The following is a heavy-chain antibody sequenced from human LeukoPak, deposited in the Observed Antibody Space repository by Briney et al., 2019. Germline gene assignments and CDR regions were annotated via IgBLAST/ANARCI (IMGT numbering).Heavy chain of an antibody. Sequence: GASVKVSCKASGYTFTGYYMHWVRQAPGQGLEWMGWISAYNGNTNYAQKLQGRVTMTTDTSTSTAYMELRSLRSDDTAVYYCASFAVTTFDPIALDYWGQGTLVTVSS. CDR1: GYTFTGYY. V-gene: IGHV1-18*04. J-gene: IGHJ4*02. CDR3: ASFAVTTFDPIALDY. D-gene: IGHD4-17*01. CDR2: ISAYNGNT.